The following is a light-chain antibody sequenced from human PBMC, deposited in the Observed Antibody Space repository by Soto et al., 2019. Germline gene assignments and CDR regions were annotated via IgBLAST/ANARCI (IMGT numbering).Light chain of an antibody. V-gene: IGKV1-39*01. CDR2: AAS. J-gene: IGKJ2*01. Sequence: DIQMTQSPSSLSASVGDRVTITCRASQSISSYLNWYQQKPGKAPKLLIYAASSLQSGVPSRFSGSGSGTDFTLTISSLQPEDFANYYCQQSSSTPPYTFGHGTKREIK. CDR3: QQSSSTPPYT. CDR1: QSISSY.